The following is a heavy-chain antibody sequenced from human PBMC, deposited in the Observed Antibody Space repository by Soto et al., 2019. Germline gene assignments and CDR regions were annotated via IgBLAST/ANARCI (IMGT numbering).Heavy chain of an antibody. CDR2: ISSSSSTI. D-gene: IGHD6-13*01. Sequence: GGSLRLSCAASGFTFSSYSMNWVRQAPGKGLEWVSYISSSSSTIYYADSVKGRFTISRDNAKNSLYLQMNSLRDEDTAVYYCARDSSSWYYYYYGMDVWGQGTTVTVSS. CDR1: GFTFSSYS. CDR3: ARDSSSWYYYYYGMDV. J-gene: IGHJ6*02. V-gene: IGHV3-48*02.